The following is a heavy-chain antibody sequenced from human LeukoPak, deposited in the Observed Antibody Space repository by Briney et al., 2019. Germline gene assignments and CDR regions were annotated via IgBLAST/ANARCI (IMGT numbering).Heavy chain of an antibody. Sequence: SETLSLTCTVPGASISSYYWSWIRQPAGKGLEWIGRIYTSGSTNYNPSLKSRVTMSVDTSKNQFSLKLSSVTAADTAVYHCARVPYDFWSGSFFDYWGQGTLVTVSS. V-gene: IGHV4-4*07. J-gene: IGHJ4*02. D-gene: IGHD3-3*01. CDR1: GASISSYY. CDR2: IYTSGST. CDR3: ARVPYDFWSGSFFDY.